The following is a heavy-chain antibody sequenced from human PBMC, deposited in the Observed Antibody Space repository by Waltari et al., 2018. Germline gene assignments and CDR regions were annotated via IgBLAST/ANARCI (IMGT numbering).Heavy chain of an antibody. Sequence: QLQLQESGPGLVEPSETLSLTCTASGDSISNNNYYWGWLRQPQGTGLEWIGSLHYIGDTYYSSSVKSRVIISVDTSNNQFSLRLTSVTAADTAIYFCARNQRGWFDAFDIWGQGTAVTVSS. CDR2: LHYIGDT. CDR3: ARNQRGWFDAFDI. V-gene: IGHV4-39*07. CDR1: GDSISNNNYY. D-gene: IGHD6-19*01. J-gene: IGHJ3*02.